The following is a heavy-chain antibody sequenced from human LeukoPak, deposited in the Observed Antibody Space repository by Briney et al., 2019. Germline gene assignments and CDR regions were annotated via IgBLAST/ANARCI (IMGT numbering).Heavy chain of an antibody. Sequence: ASVKVSCKASGYFFTNYHMHWVRQAPGQGLEWMGLIDPTGGSTTYPQTFQGRVTMTRDTSTSTVYMELSSLRSEDTAMYYCARDGCSSTRCSAGGNWFDPWGQGTLVTVSS. CDR3: ARDGCSSTRCSAGGNWFDP. CDR2: IDPTGGST. J-gene: IGHJ5*02. V-gene: IGHV1-46*01. CDR1: GYFFTNYH. D-gene: IGHD2-2*01.